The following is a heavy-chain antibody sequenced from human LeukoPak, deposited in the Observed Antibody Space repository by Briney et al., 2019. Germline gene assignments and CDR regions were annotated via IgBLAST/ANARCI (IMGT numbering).Heavy chain of an antibody. CDR3: ARVAQDFLSSHWH. J-gene: IGHJ4*02. V-gene: IGHV3-74*01. CDR2: IKSDGSSA. CDR1: WFHFRSSW. D-gene: IGHD6-19*01. Sequence: GVLRLSLAAPWFHFRSSWMHRGGPAPGKGVGWVSRIKSDGSSASYADSVNGRFTISRDNAKNTLYLQMNSLRAEDTAVYYCARVAQDFLSSHWHWGQGTLVTVSS.